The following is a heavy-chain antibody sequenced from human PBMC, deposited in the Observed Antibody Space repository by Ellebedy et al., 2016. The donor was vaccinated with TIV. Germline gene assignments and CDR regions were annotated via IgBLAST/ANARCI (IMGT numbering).Heavy chain of an antibody. CDR2: IWYDGTNK. J-gene: IGHJ4*02. CDR3: ACSRTFDY. D-gene: IGHD6-19*01. CDR1: GFTFSDYG. Sequence: GESLKISCAASGFTFSDYGMNWVRQAPGKGLEWVALIWYDGTNKYYGDSVKGRFTISRDNAKNTLYLQMISLRAEDTAVYYCACSRTFDYWGQGTLVTVSS. V-gene: IGHV3-33*03.